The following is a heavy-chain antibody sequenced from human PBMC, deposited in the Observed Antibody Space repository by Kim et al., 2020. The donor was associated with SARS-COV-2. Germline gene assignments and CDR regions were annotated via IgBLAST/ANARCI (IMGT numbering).Heavy chain of an antibody. CDR3: ARHLRNWYFDL. V-gene: IGHV4-39*01. Sequence: SETLSLTCSVSGGSISSSDYYWGWIRQPPGKGLEWIATIYYSGSTYYNPSLKGRVTISVDTTKKQFSLRLSSVTAADAAEYYCARHLRNWYFDLWGGGTL. CDR1: GGSISSSDYY. CDR2: IYYSGST. J-gene: IGHJ2*01.